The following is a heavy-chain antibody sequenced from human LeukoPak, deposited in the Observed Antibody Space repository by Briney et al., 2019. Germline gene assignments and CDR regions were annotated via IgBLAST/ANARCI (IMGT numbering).Heavy chain of an antibody. D-gene: IGHD2-15*01. CDR2: INHSGST. Sequence: PSETLSLTCGVYGGSFSGYYWSWIRQPPGKGLEWIGEINHSGSTNYNPSLKSRVTISVDTSRNHFSLRLNSVTAADTAVYHCASSARYCSGGSCYQNFDYWGQGTLVTVSS. CDR3: ASSARYCSGGSCYQNFDY. J-gene: IGHJ4*02. CDR1: GGSFSGYY. V-gene: IGHV4-34*01.